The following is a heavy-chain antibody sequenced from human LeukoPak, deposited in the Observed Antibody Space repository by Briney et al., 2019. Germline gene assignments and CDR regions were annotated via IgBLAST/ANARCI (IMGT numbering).Heavy chain of an antibody. CDR3: ARDRAGYCSSRSCSQGGFDF. V-gene: IGHV1-69*04. D-gene: IGHD2-2*01. J-gene: IGHJ3*01. CDR2: IIPIFGKA. Sequence: VASVKVSCKASGGTFNSYAISWVRQAPGQGLEWMGRIIPIFGKANYAQKVQGRVTMTRDTSISTAYMELSRLRSDDTAVYYCARDRAGYCSSRSCSQGGFDFWGQGTMVTVSA. CDR1: GGTFNSYA.